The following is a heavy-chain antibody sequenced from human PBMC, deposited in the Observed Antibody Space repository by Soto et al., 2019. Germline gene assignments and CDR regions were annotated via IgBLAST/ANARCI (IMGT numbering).Heavy chain of an antibody. CDR1: GFTFSSYV. Sequence: EVQLLESGGGLVQPGGSLRLSCAASGFTFSSYVMSWVRQAPGKGLEWVSAISNSGGNTYYADYVKGRFTISRDNSKNTLYLQMNSLRVEDTAVYYCAARYCSSTSCGPGLFDSWGQGTLVTVSS. CDR3: AARYCSSTSCGPGLFDS. D-gene: IGHD2-2*01. CDR2: ISNSGGNT. V-gene: IGHV3-23*01. J-gene: IGHJ4*02.